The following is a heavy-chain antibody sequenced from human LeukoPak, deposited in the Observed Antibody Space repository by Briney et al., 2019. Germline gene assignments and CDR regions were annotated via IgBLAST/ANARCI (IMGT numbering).Heavy chain of an antibody. Sequence: GESLQISCKGSGYSFTSYWIGWVRRMPGKGLEWMGIIYPGDSDTRYSPSFQGQVTISADKSISTAYLQWSSLKASDTAMYYCARQSYYDSSGYYLHAFDIWGQGTMVTVSS. J-gene: IGHJ3*02. CDR3: ARQSYYDSSGYYLHAFDI. V-gene: IGHV5-51*01. CDR1: GYSFTSYW. CDR2: IYPGDSDT. D-gene: IGHD3-22*01.